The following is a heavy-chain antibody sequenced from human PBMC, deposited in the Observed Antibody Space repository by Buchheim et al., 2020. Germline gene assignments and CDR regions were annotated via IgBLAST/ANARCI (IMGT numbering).Heavy chain of an antibody. V-gene: IGHV1-46*01. Sequence: QVQLVQSGAEVKKPGASVKVSCKASGYTFTSYYMHWVRQAPGQGLEWMGIINPSGGSTSSAQKFQGRVTMTSDTSTSTVYMELSSLRSEDTAVYYCASLEVKGYCTNGVCYADHWGQGTL. CDR2: INPSGGST. CDR1: GYTFTSYY. D-gene: IGHD2-8*01. CDR3: ASLEVKGYCTNGVCYADH. J-gene: IGHJ4*02.